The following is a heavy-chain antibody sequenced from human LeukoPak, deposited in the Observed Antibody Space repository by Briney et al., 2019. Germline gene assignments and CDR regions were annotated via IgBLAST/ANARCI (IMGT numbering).Heavy chain of an antibody. D-gene: IGHD3-10*01. CDR1: GYSFNMYG. Sequence: GASVKVSCKASGYSFNMYGISWVRQAPGQGLEWMGWISANNGDTKYAQRFQDRATLTTDTSTSTVYMDLRGLRSDDTAVYYCARVRGSYYSSLFYWGQGTLVIVSS. J-gene: IGHJ4*02. CDR2: ISANNGDT. CDR3: ARVRGSYYSSLFY. V-gene: IGHV1-18*01.